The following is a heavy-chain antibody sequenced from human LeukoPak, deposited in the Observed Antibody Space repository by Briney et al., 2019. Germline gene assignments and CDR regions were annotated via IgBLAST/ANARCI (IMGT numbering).Heavy chain of an antibody. CDR3: ARGAIAAAHWYFYL. CDR1: GGSISSYY. CDR2: IYTSGST. D-gene: IGHD6-13*01. J-gene: IGHJ2*01. Sequence: SETLSLTCTVSGGSISSYYWSWIRQPAGKGLEWIGRIYTSGSTNYNPSLKSRVTMSVDTSKNQFSLKLSSVTAADTAVYYCARGAIAAAHWYFYLWGRGTLVTVSS. V-gene: IGHV4-4*07.